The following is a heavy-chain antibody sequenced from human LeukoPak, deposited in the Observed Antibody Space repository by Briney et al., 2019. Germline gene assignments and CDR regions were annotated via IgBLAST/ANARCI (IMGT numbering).Heavy chain of an antibody. CDR1: GGSISSYY. Sequence: SETLSLTCTVSGGSISSYYWSWIRQPPGKGLEWIGYIYYSGSTNYNPSLKSRVTISVDTSKNQFSLKLSSVTAADTAVYYCARGYYGSGTLWYAFDIWGQGTMVTVSS. V-gene: IGHV4-59*01. D-gene: IGHD3-10*01. J-gene: IGHJ3*02. CDR3: ARGYYGSGTLWYAFDI. CDR2: IYYSGST.